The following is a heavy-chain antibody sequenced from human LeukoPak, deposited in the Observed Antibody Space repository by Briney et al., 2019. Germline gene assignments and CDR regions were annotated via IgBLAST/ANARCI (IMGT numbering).Heavy chain of an antibody. CDR1: GYTFTGYY. V-gene: IGHV1-2*02. CDR3: ARGGSWYSFWYYYYMDV. Sequence: ASVKVSCKASGYTFTGYYMHWVRQAPGQGLEWMGWINPNSGGTNYAQKFQGRVTMTRDTSISTAYMELSRLRSDDTAVYYCARGGSWYSFWYYYYMDVWGKGTTVTISS. J-gene: IGHJ6*03. CDR2: INPNSGGT. D-gene: IGHD6-13*01.